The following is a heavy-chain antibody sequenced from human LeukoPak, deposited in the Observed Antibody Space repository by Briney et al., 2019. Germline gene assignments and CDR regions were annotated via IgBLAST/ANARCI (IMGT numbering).Heavy chain of an antibody. J-gene: IGHJ5*02. CDR2: INHSGST. Sequence: PSETLSLTCAVYGGSFSGYYWSWIRQPPGKGLEWIGEINHSGSTNYNPSLKRRVTISVDTSKNQFSLKLSSVTAADTAVYYCARGAPRWFDPWGQGTLVTVSS. CDR3: ARGAPRWFDP. CDR1: GGSFSGYY. V-gene: IGHV4-34*01.